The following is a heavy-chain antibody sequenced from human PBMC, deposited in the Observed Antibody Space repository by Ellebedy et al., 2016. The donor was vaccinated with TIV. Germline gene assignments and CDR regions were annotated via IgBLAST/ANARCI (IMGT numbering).Heavy chain of an antibody. CDR3: ARDSRYNWNDWDFYHMDV. V-gene: IGHV7-4-1*01. D-gene: IGHD1-1*01. CDR2: INMNTGNP. CDR1: GYTFSGYP. Sequence: ASVKVSCKASGYTFSGYPINWVRQAPGQGLEWLGWINMNTGNPTYAQGFGGQFVFSLDISVNTAYLQIDSLKAEDTAVYYCARDSRYNWNDWDFYHMDVWGTGATVTVSS. J-gene: IGHJ6*03.